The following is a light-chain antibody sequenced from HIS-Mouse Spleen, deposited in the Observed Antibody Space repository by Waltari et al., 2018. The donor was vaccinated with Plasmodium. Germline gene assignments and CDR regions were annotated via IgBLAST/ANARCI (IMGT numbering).Light chain of an antibody. Sequence: QSALTQPPSASGSPGPSVTISCTGTSSDVGGYNYVSWYQQHPGKAPKLMIYEVSKRTSGVPDRFSGSKSGNTASLTVCGLQAEDEADYYGISDAGSNNLVFGGGTKLTVL. CDR1: SSDVGGYNY. J-gene: IGLJ2*01. CDR2: EVS. V-gene: IGLV2-8*01. CDR3: ISDAGSNNLV.